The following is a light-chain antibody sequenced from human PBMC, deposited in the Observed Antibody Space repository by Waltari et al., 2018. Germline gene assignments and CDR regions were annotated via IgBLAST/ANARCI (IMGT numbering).Light chain of an antibody. Sequence: SYELTQPSSVPVSPAQTPTITCSGDVLHTKYPRWLQQKPGQAPVLVIYKDSERPSGIPERFSGSTSGTTVILTITGAHAEDEADYYCYSAADTNREVVFGGGTKLNVL. CDR1: VLHTKY. J-gene: IGLJ3*02. V-gene: IGLV3-27*01. CDR3: YSAADTNREVV. CDR2: KDS.